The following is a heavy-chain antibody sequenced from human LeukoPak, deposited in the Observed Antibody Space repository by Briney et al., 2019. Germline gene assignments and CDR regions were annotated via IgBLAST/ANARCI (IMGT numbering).Heavy chain of an antibody. CDR1: DSSISSGYF. V-gene: IGHV4-38-2*01. D-gene: IGHD4-11*01. CDR2: LYHSGST. Sequence: AETLSLTCAVSDSSISSGYFWGWIRQPPGKGLEWIGTLYHSGSTYYNPSLKSRVAISLDTSKTQFSLKLSSVTAADTALYYCATLLSDYSAHYFDSWGQGVLVTVSS. CDR3: ATLLSDYSAHYFDS. J-gene: IGHJ4*02.